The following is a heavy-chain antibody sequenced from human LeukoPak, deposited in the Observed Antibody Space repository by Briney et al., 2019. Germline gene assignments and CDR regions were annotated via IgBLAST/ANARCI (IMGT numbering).Heavy chain of an antibody. V-gene: IGHV3-23*01. Sequence: GGSLRLSCAASGFTFDDYGMTWVRQAPGKGLEWVSGISDSGTTYYADSVKGRFTISRDNSKNTMYLQMNSLRAEDTAVYYCAKDQMSSGWYFDYWGQGTLVTISS. D-gene: IGHD6-19*01. CDR2: ISDSGTT. J-gene: IGHJ4*02. CDR3: AKDQMSSGWYFDY. CDR1: GFTFDDYG.